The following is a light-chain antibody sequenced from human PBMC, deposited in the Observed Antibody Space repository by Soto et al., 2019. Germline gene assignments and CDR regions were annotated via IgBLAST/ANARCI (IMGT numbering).Light chain of an antibody. V-gene: IGKV3-20*01. CDR1: QNINSRY. CDR3: QQYGASPFT. J-gene: IGKJ2*01. CDR2: DAS. Sequence: EIVLTQSPDTLSLSPGEGTTLSCRASQNINSRYVAWYQQRPGQAPRLLIYDASIRAAGIPDRFSGSGSGTDLTHSFSRLEHEDFAVYSCQQYGASPFTFGQRTKVEI.